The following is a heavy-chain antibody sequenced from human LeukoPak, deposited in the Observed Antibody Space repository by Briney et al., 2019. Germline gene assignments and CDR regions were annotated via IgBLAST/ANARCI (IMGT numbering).Heavy chain of an antibody. CDR2: IRYDGSNK. CDR1: GFTFSAFG. V-gene: IGHV3-30*02. CDR3: AKTLADYYGSRGDYYYMDV. D-gene: IGHD3-10*01. Sequence: GGSLRLSCAASGFTFSAFGMHWVRQAPGKGLEWVAFIRYDGSNKYYADSVKGRFTISRDNSKNTLYLQMNSLRAEDTAVYYCAKTLADYYGSRGDYYYMDVWGKGTTVTISS. J-gene: IGHJ6*03.